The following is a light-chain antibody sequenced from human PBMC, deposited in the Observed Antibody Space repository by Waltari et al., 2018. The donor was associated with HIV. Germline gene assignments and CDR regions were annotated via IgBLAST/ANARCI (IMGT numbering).Light chain of an antibody. Sequence: QSVLTQPPSASGTPGQRVTISCSGSSSNIGSNTVNWYHQLPGTAPKLLIYSNKQRPSGVPDRFSGSKSGTSASLAISGLQSEDEADYYCAAWDDSLNGWVFGGGTKLTVL. CDR2: SNK. J-gene: IGLJ3*02. CDR3: AAWDDSLNGWV. CDR1: SSNIGSNT. V-gene: IGLV1-44*01.